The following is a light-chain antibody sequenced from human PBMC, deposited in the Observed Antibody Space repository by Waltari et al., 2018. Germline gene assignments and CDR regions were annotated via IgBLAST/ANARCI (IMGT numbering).Light chain of an antibody. Sequence: QSVLTQPPSASGTPGQRVTISCSGSSSNTGGNTVTWYQQHPGTAPKLLIPYNDKRPSGVPDRFSGSKSGTSASLAISGLQSEDEADYFCAAWDDSLKAVVFGGGTKLTVL. J-gene: IGLJ2*01. CDR3: AAWDDSLKAVV. CDR2: YND. V-gene: IGLV1-44*01. CDR1: SSNTGGNT.